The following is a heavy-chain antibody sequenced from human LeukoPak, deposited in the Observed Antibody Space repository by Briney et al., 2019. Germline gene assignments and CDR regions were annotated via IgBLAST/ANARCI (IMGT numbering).Heavy chain of an antibody. CDR3: AKDRTNYDESNGHYHKLNGDS. J-gene: IGHJ5*01. CDR1: GFTFNIYA. D-gene: IGHD3-22*01. Sequence: GGSLRLSCAASGFTFNIYAMSWVRQAPGKWLEWVSSITSSGDATFHADSVKDRFTISRDNSKSTLYLQMSRLRVEDTAVYYCAKDRTNYDESNGHYHKLNGDSWSQGALVTVSS. CDR2: ITSSGDAT. V-gene: IGHV3-23*01.